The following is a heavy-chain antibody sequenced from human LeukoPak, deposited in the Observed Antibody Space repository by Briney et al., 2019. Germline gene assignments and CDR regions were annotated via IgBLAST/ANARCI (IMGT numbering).Heavy chain of an antibody. CDR2: ISWDNDRI. D-gene: IGHD4-17*01. J-gene: IGHJ5*02. CDR3: AKDFTSRPTVTRGFDP. V-gene: IGHV3-9*01. CDR1: WFPLDDYA. Sequence: GGALRLSCGASWFPLDDYAMQLVRQAPGKGLEWGSGISWDNDRIDYADSVKGRFTISRDNAKNSLYLQMNRLRAEDTAFYYCAKDFTSRPTVTRGFDPWGQGTLVTVSS.